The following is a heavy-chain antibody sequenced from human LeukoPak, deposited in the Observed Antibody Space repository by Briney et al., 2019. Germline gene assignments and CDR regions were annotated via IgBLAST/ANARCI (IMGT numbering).Heavy chain of an antibody. CDR2: ISGSGGST. Sequence: GGSLRLSCAASGFTFSSYATSWVRQAPGKGLEWVSAISGSGGSTYYADSVKGRFTISRDNSKNTLYLQMNSLRAEDTAVYYCAKDVSASYYDILTGYSPYGMDVWGQGTTVTVSS. CDR3: AKDVSASYYDILTGYSPYGMDV. CDR1: GFTFSSYA. D-gene: IGHD3-9*01. J-gene: IGHJ6*02. V-gene: IGHV3-23*01.